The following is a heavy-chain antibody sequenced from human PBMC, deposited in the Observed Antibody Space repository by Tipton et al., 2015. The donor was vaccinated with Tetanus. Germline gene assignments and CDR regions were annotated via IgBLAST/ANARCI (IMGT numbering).Heavy chain of an antibody. CDR2: IYYSGST. J-gene: IGHJ4*02. CDR1: GGSISSGGYY. V-gene: IGHV4-31*03. D-gene: IGHD3-22*01. CDR3: ASHYYDSSGFRGYFDY. Sequence: TLSLTCTVSGGSISSGGYYWSWIRQHPGKGLEWIGYIYYSGSTYYNPSLKSRVTISVDTSRNQFSLKLSSVTAADTAVYYCASHYYDSSGFRGYFDYWGQGTLVTVSS.